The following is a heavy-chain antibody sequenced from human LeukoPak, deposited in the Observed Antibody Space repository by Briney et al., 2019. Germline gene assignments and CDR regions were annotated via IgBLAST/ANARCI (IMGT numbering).Heavy chain of an antibody. CDR1: GYTFTSYG. CDR2: ISAYNGNT. J-gene: IGHJ6*03. D-gene: IGHD5-18*01. V-gene: IGHV1-18*01. CDR3: ARLAEYSYGYWNDVFGYYYIDV. Sequence: ASVKVSCKASGYTFTSYGISWVRQAPGQGLEWMGWISAYNGNTNYAQKLQGRVTMTTDTPTSTAYMELRSLRSDDTAVYYCARLAEYSYGYWNDVFGYYYIDVWGKGTTVTVSS.